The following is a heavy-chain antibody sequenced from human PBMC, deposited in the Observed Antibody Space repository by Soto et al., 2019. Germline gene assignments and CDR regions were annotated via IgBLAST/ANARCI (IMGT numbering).Heavy chain of an antibody. Sequence: GGSLRLSCAASGFTFSSYGMHWVRQAPGKGLEWVAVISYDGSNKYYADSVKGRFTISRDNSKNTLYLQMNSLRAEDTAVYYCAKDSCSSTSCQRPFDPCGQGTLVTVSS. CDR1: GFTFSSYG. D-gene: IGHD2-2*01. CDR2: ISYDGSNK. J-gene: IGHJ5*02. V-gene: IGHV3-30*18. CDR3: AKDSCSSTSCQRPFDP.